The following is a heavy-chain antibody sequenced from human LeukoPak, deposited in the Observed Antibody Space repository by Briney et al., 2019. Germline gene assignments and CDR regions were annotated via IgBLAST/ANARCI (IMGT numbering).Heavy chain of an antibody. Sequence: GGSLRLSCAASGFTFSSYGMHWVRQAPGKGLEWVAVIWYDGSNKYYADSVKRRFTISREHSKNTLYLQMNSVRAQDTAVYYCARDLAYCGGDCYSPPDYWGQGTLVTVSS. CDR2: IWYDGSNK. D-gene: IGHD2-21*02. V-gene: IGHV3-33*01. CDR1: GFTFSSYG. CDR3: ARDLAYCGGDCYSPPDY. J-gene: IGHJ4*02.